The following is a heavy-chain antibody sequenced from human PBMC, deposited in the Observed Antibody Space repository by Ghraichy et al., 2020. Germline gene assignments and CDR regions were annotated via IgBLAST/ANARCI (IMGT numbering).Heavy chain of an antibody. CDR1: GFTFRNYD. D-gene: IGHD6-19*01. V-gene: IGHV3-21*01. J-gene: IGHJ4*02. CDR2: ISGSSGKA. Sequence: GGSLRLSCGASGFTFRNYDMNWVRQAPGKGLEWVSSISGSSGKAYYPDSVRGRFTTSRDNTRDSLYLQMDGLRAEDTAVYYCARDVRRSGTSGWYLHFDYWGRGTLVTVSS. CDR3: ARDVRRSGTSGWYLHFDY.